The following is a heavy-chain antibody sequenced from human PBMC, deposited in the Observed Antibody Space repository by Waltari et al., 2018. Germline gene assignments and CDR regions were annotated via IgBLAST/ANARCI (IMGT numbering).Heavy chain of an antibody. Sequence: QLQLQESGPGLMKPSETLSLPCTVSGGALSSSSYHWGGIRQPPGKGLEWIGIISYSGSTYYNPSLKIRVTIAVDTSKNQFSLKVRSVTAADTAVYYGARFGGSGWQADYWGQGTLVTVSS. J-gene: IGHJ4*02. D-gene: IGHD6-19*01. CDR2: ISYSGST. CDR1: GGALSSSSYH. V-gene: IGHV4-39*07. CDR3: ARFGGSGWQADY.